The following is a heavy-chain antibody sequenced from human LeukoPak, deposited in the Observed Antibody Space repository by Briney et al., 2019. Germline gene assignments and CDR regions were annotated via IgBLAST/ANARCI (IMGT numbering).Heavy chain of an antibody. Sequence: SETLSLTCTVTGVSISRGGYSWNWFRQHPGKGLEWIGEIYHSGSTNYNPSLKSRVTISVDKSKNQFSLKLSSVTAADTAVYYCARAGSGYTFYYYYYGMDVWGQGTTVTVSS. V-gene: IGHV4-39*07. CDR1: GVSISRGGYS. CDR2: IYHSGST. J-gene: IGHJ6*02. D-gene: IGHD3-22*01. CDR3: ARAGSGYTFYYYYYGMDV.